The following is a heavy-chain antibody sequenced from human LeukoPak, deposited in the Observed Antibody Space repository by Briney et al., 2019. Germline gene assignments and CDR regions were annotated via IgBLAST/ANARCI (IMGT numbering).Heavy chain of an antibody. CDR1: GFTFDDCA. CDR3: ARDRSYDSSGYYPDY. Sequence: PGGSLRLSCAASGFTFDDCAMHWVRQVPGKGLEWVSGISWNSGRIGYADSVKGRFTISRDNAKNSLYLQMNSLRAEDTAVYYCARDRSYDSSGYYPDYWGQGTLVTVSS. V-gene: IGHV3-9*01. J-gene: IGHJ4*02. CDR2: ISWNSGRI. D-gene: IGHD3-22*01.